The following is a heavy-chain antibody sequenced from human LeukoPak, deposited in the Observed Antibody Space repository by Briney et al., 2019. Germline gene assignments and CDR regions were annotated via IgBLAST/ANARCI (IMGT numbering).Heavy chain of an antibody. CDR2: INPNSGGT. V-gene: IGHV1-2*02. J-gene: IGHJ3*02. Sequence: VASVKVSCKASGYTFTGYYMHWVRQAPGQGLEWMGWINPNSGGTNYAQKFQGRVTMTRDTSISTAYMGLSRLRSDDTAVYYCARRRVGLRYFDRPNDAFDIWGQGTMVTVSS. CDR3: ARRRVGLRYFDRPNDAFDI. D-gene: IGHD3-9*01. CDR1: GYTFTGYY.